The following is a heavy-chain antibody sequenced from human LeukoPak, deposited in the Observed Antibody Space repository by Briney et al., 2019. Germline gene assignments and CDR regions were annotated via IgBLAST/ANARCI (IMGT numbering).Heavy chain of an antibody. V-gene: IGHV1-2*02. CDR3: ARGRGESYYYDSSGYLHDY. CDR2: INPNSGGT. CDR1: GYTFIDYY. J-gene: IGHJ4*02. Sequence: ASVKVSCKASGYTFIDYYMHWVRQAPGQGLEWMGWINPNSGGTNYARKFQGRVTMTRDTSISTAYMELSRLRSDDTAVYYCARGRGESYYYDSSGYLHDYWGQGTLVTVSS. D-gene: IGHD3-22*01.